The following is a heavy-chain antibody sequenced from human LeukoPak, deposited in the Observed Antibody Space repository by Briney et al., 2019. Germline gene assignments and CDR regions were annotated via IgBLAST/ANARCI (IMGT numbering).Heavy chain of an antibody. V-gene: IGHV3-23*01. CDR1: GFTFSSNA. CDR3: TKDHDGMHA. J-gene: IGHJ6*02. CDR2: ISVSGSRA. Sequence: HSGGSLRLSCAASGFTFSSNAMSWVRQAPGKGLEWVSVISVSGSRAYYADFVKGRFTVSRDNSKNTVLLQMNSLRVEDTAVYYCTKDHDGMHAWGQGTTVTVSS.